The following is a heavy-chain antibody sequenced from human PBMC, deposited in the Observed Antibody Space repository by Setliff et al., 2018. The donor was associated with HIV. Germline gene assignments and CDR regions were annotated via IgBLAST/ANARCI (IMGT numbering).Heavy chain of an antibody. V-gene: IGHV4-34*01. CDR1: GGSFSGYY. Sequence: KTSETLSLTCAVYGGSFSGYYWSWIRQPPGKGLEWIGEINHSGSTNYNPSLKSRVTMSVDASKNQFSLKLSSVTAADTAVYYCARVPDLYSHDSNDYRIDAFDVWGQGTMVTVSS. J-gene: IGHJ3*01. CDR2: INHSGST. CDR3: ARVPDLYSHDSNDYRIDAFDV. D-gene: IGHD3-22*01.